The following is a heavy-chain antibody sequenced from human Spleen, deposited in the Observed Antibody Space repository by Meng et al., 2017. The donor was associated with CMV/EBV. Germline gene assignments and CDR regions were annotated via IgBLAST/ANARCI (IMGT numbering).Heavy chain of an antibody. CDR1: GDSITNGGHW. Sequence: SETLSLTCIVSGDSITNGGHWWGWIRQPPGKGLEWIANIYYTGITYYHPSLKSRVTISVDTSKNQFSLKLSSVTAADTAVYYCARDAAGTNYYYGMDVWGQGTTVTVSS. CDR2: IYYTGIT. D-gene: IGHD2-2*01. V-gene: IGHV4-39*07. J-gene: IGHJ6*02. CDR3: ARDAAGTNYYYGMDV.